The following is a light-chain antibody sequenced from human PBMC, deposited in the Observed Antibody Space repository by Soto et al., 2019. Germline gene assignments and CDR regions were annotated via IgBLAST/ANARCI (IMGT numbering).Light chain of an antibody. CDR2: DAA. Sequence: DTQMTQSPSSLSASEGDRVTITCQASQDIRNNLNWYQQKPGKVPKLLIYDAANLETGVPSRFRGSGPGTHYTLTITSLQTEDIATYYCQQHDNVPSFGGGTKVDI. V-gene: IGKV1-33*01. CDR1: QDIRNN. J-gene: IGKJ4*01. CDR3: QQHDNVPS.